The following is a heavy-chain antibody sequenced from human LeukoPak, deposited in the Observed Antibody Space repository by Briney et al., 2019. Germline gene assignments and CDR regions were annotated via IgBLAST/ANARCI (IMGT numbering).Heavy chain of an antibody. CDR3: ARDSDIANFYI. CDR1: GGSISRGSFY. CDR2: ISYSGNT. Sequence: KPSETLSLTCSLSGGSISRGSFYWGWIRQPPGKDLEWIATISYSGNTYYNPSLQSRVTISVDKSNNRFSLKLTSVTAADTAVYFCARDSDIANFYIWGQGTLVTVSS. J-gene: IGHJ4*02. V-gene: IGHV4-39*07. D-gene: IGHD1-26*01.